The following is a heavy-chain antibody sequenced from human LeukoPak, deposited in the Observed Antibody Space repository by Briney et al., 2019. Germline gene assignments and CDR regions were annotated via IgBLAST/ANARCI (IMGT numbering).Heavy chain of an antibody. CDR1: GYTFTGYY. CDR2: INPNSGGT. V-gene: IGHV1-2*02. J-gene: IGHJ5*02. CDR3: ARGAPREERWLQSEWFDP. D-gene: IGHD5-24*01. Sequence: GASVKVSCKASGYTFTGYYMHWVRQAPGQGLEWMGWINPNSGGTNYAQKFQGRVTMTRDTSISTAYMELSRLRSDDTAVYYCARGAPREERWLQSEWFDPWGQGTLVTVSS.